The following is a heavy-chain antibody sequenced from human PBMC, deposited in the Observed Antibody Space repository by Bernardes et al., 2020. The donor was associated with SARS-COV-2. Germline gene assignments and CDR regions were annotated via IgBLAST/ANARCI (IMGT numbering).Heavy chain of an antibody. CDR2: SNTDGSTT. CDR3: ARTNYFDSGGYYYGY. D-gene: IGHD3-22*01. CDR1: GFTFSIYW. V-gene: IGHV3-74*01. Sequence: GGSLRLSRAASGFTFSIYWMHWVRQAPGGGLVRVSRSNTDGSTTDSADSVKGRFTISRDNAKNTLYLQMNSLRAEDTAVYYCARTNYFDSGGYYYGYWGQGTLVTVSS. J-gene: IGHJ4*02.